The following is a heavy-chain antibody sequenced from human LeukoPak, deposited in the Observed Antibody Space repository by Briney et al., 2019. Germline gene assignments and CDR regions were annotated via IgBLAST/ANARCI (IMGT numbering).Heavy chain of an antibody. CDR2: IYHTGST. CDR3: ARQLFTTSRHFDS. Sequence: PSETLSLTCGVSGYSISSGYYWGWIRQPPGKGLQWIGTIYHTGSTYYKPSLKSRGTISVDTSKNQFSLKLSSVTAADTAVYYCARQLFTTSRHFDSWGQGTLVSVSS. V-gene: IGHV4-38-2*01. CDR1: GYSISSGYY. D-gene: IGHD2-2*01. J-gene: IGHJ4*02.